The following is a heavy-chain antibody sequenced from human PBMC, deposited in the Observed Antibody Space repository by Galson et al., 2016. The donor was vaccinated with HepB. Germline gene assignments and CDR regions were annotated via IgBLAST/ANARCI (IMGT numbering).Heavy chain of an antibody. CDR3: AKLIRTGSSGFDS. D-gene: IGHD5-12*01. V-gene: IGHV3-23*01. Sequence: SLRLSCAASGFTFSNYAMSWVRQAPGKGLEWVSTIGGSGANTYIGDSVKGRFTIPRDNSKNTLCLQMDSLRAEDTAVYFCAKLIRTGSSGFDSWGQGTLVTVSS. CDR2: IGGSGANT. J-gene: IGHJ4*02. CDR1: GFTFSNYA.